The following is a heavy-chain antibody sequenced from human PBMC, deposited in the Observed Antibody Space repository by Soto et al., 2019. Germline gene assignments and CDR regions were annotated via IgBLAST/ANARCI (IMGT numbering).Heavy chain of an antibody. D-gene: IGHD3-3*01. V-gene: IGHV3-9*01. CDR1: GLNFDDFA. Sequence: LRLSCVGTGLNFDDFAMHWVRQAPRKGLEWVSGITWNSRVLAYADSVKGRFTISRDNARNSLYLQMDSLRDEDTALYYCAKGRYDFWSPYYFDSWGQGTLVTVSS. CDR2: ITWNSRVL. CDR3: AKGRYDFWSPYYFDS. J-gene: IGHJ4*02.